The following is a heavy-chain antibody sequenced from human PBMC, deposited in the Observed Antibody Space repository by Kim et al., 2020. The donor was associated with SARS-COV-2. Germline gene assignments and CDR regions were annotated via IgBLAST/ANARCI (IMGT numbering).Heavy chain of an antibody. CDR1: GGSVSSGSYY. CDR2: IYYSGST. Sequence: SETLSLTCTVSGGSVSSGSYYWSWIRQPPGKGLEWIGYIYYSGSTNYNPSLKSRVTISVDTSKNQFSLKGNSVTAADAAVYYCARDWVRSSASVGGYAMDVWGQGTTVTVSS. D-gene: IGHD2-2*01. J-gene: IGHJ6*02. CDR3: ARDWVRSSASVGGYAMDV. V-gene: IGHV4-61*01.